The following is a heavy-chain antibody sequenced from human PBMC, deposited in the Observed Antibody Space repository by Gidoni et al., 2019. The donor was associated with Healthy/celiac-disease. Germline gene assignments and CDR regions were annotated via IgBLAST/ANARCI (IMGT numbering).Heavy chain of an antibody. Sequence: QVQLQQWGSRPLQPSATLPPPCAVYGGSFSCSSWSWIRPPPGKGLEWIGEINHSGSTNYNPSLKSRVTISVDTSKNQFSLKLSSVTAADTAVYYCARGLGIAAAEYFDYWGQGTLVTVSS. D-gene: IGHD6-13*01. V-gene: IGHV4-34*01. CDR2: INHSGST. J-gene: IGHJ4*02. CDR1: GGSFSCSS. CDR3: ARGLGIAAAEYFDY.